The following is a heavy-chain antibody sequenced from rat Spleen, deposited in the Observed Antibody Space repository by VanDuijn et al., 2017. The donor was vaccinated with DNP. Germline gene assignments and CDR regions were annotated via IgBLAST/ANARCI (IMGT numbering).Heavy chain of an antibody. CDR2: ISIGGVDT. CDR3: ARQGPGITTRYFDY. V-gene: IGHV5S13*01. J-gene: IGHJ2*01. D-gene: IGHD1-4*01. CDR1: GFTFSNYG. Sequence: EVQLVESGGGFVQPGRSLKLSCAASGFTFSNYGMAWVRQAPTKGLQWVASISIGGVDTYYRDSVKGRFTVSRDNTKNTQYLKMDSLRSEDTATYFCARQGPGITTRYFDYWGQGVMVTVSS.